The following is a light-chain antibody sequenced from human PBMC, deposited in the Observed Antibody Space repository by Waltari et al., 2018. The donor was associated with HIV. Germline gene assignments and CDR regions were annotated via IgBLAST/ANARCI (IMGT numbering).Light chain of an antibody. J-gene: IGLJ1*01. Sequence: QHALTQPPSASGSPAQSVTISCTGTSRDIGTFTYVSWYQQLPGRSPNLLIYEVNKRPSGVPDRFSGSKSANTASLTVSGLQVADEADYYCSSYAGNNNYVFGTGTRVTVL. CDR3: SSYAGNNNYV. CDR2: EVN. CDR1: SRDIGTFTY. V-gene: IGLV2-8*01.